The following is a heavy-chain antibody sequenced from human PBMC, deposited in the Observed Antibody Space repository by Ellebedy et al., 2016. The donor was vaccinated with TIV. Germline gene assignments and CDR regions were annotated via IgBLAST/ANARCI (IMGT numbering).Heavy chain of an antibody. J-gene: IGHJ4*02. D-gene: IGHD3-9*01. CDR1: GYTFTSYW. Sequence: GESLKISCAASGYTFTSYWMHWVRQAPGKGLVWVSHTNGDGSHTIYADSVKGRFTISRDNAKNTLYLQMNSLRADDTAVYYCARSGLTGYYLFDSWGQGTMVTVSS. CDR2: TNGDGSHT. V-gene: IGHV3-74*01. CDR3: ARSGLTGYYLFDS.